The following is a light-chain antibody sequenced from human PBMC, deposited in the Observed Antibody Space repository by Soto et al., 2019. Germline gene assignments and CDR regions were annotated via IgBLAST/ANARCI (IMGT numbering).Light chain of an antibody. Sequence: DIQMTQSPSSLSASVGDRFTISCRASQSISSFLNWYQQKPGKAPNVLIYAASSLQSGVPSRFSGSGSGTDFTLTISSLQPEDFATYYCQQSYTVPITFGQGTRLEIK. CDR1: QSISSF. CDR2: AAS. V-gene: IGKV1-39*01. J-gene: IGKJ5*01. CDR3: QQSYTVPIT.